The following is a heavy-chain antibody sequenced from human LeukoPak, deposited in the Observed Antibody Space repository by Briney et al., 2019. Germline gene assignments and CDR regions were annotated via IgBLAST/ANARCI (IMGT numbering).Heavy chain of an antibody. CDR1: GGSFSGYY. J-gene: IGHJ4*02. D-gene: IGHD5-18*01. CDR3: ARGLPYSYVDY. V-gene: IGHV4-34*01. Sequence: LETLSLTCAVYGGSFSGYYWSWIRQPPGKGLEWIGEINHSGSTNYNPSLKSRVTISVDTSKNQFTLKLSSVTAADTAVYYCARGLPYSYVDYWGQGTLVTVSS. CDR2: INHSGST.